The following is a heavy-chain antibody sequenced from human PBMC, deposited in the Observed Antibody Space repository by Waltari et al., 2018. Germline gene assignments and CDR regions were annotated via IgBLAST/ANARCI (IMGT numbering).Heavy chain of an antibody. CDR2: IYCDDDK. Sequence: QITLKESGPTLVKPTQTLTLTCPFSGFSLSTSGVGGGCSRQPPGKALEWLALIYCDDDKHYSPSLKSRLTITKDTSKNQVVLTMTNMDPVDTATYYCAHRQSQDWFDPWGQGTLVTVSS. CDR3: AHRQSQDWFDP. V-gene: IGHV2-5*02. CDR1: GFSLSTSGVG. J-gene: IGHJ5*02.